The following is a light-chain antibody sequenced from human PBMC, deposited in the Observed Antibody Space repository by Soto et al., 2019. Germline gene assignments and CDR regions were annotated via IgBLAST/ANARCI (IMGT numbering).Light chain of an antibody. Sequence: DIQMTQSPSSLSASVGDRVTITCRESDRINNYLNWYQQKPGRAPKLLIYSASSLQSGIPSRFSGSGSGTDFTDFTLTISSLQPEDFATYYCQQTYMTPITFGQGTRLEIK. J-gene: IGKJ5*01. CDR3: QQTYMTPIT. V-gene: IGKV1-39*01. CDR1: DRINNY. CDR2: SAS.